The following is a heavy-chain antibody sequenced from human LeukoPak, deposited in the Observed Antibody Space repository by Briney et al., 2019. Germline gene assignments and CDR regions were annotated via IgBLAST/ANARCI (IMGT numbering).Heavy chain of an antibody. CDR2: MNPNSGNT. V-gene: IGHV1-8*03. D-gene: IGHD3-3*01. CDR1: GYTFTNYD. J-gene: IGHJ6*03. CDR3: AKEVQAYDFWSTGYYMDV. Sequence: ASVKVSCKASGYTFTNYDINWVRQAPGQGLEWMGWMNPNSGNTGYAQKFQGRVTITRNTSISTAYMELSSLRSEDTAVYYCAKEVQAYDFWSTGYYMDVWGKGTTVTVSS.